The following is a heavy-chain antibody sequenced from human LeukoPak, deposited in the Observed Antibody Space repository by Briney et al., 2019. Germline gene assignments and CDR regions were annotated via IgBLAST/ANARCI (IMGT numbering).Heavy chain of an antibody. J-gene: IGHJ4*02. Sequence: SETLSLTCTVSGASISSYYWTWIRQPPGKGLEWIGYISYSVITSYNPSLKSRVTMSVDTSKNQFSLKLSSVTAADTAVYYCARDKGVFDYWGQGTLVTVSS. V-gene: IGHV4-59*01. CDR3: ARDKGVFDY. CDR1: GASISSYY. D-gene: IGHD6-13*01. CDR2: ISYSVIT.